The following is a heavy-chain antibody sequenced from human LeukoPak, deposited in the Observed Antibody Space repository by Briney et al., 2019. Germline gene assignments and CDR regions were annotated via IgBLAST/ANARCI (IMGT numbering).Heavy chain of an antibody. CDR1: GDSISSGDYY. Sequence: PSETLSLTCTVSGDSISSGDYYWSWIRQPAGKGLEWIGRISSSGSTNYNPSLKSRVTISVDTSKNQFSLKLSSVTAADTAVYYCARVGLRVGSYSTPYYFDYWGQGTLVTVSS. D-gene: IGHD1-26*01. J-gene: IGHJ4*02. V-gene: IGHV4-61*02. CDR3: ARVGLRVGSYSTPYYFDY. CDR2: ISSSGST.